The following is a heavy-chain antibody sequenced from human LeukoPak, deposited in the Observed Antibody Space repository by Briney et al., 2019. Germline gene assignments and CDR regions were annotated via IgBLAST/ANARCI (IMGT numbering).Heavy chain of an antibody. V-gene: IGHV3-23*01. CDR2: ISATAYNT. J-gene: IGHJ6*04. Sequence: PGGSLRLSCAASGFTFSNFAMDWVRQAPGKGLEWVSAISATAYNTYYADSVKGRFTISRDNPQNTVSLQMNSLRAEDTAVYYCAKEGEYGGGNVWGKGTTVIVSS. D-gene: IGHD3-10*01. CDR1: GFTFSNFA. CDR3: AKEGEYGGGNV.